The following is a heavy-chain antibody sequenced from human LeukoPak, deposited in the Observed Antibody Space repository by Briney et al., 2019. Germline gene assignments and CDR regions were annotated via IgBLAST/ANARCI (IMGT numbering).Heavy chain of an antibody. CDR1: GGTFSSYA. CDR3: ARSRMLPPDNRFDP. D-gene: IGHD2-15*01. Sequence: ASVKVSCKASGGTFSSYAISWVRQAPGQGLEWMGGIIPIFGTANYAQKFQGRVAITADESTSTAYMELSSLRSEDTAVYYCARSRMLPPDNRFDPWGQGTLVTVSS. J-gene: IGHJ5*02. V-gene: IGHV1-69*13. CDR2: IIPIFGTA.